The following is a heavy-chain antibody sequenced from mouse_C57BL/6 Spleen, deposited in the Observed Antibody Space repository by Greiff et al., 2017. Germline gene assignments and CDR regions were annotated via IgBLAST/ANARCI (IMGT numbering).Heavy chain of an antibody. D-gene: IGHD2-4*01. CDR1: GFNIKDDY. Sequence: EVQLVESGAELVRPGASVKLSCTASGFNIKDDYMHWVKQRPEQGLEWIGWIDPENGDTEYASKFQGKATITADTSSNTAYLQLSSLTSEDTAVYYCNYAGFAYWGQGTLVTVSA. V-gene: IGHV14-4*01. J-gene: IGHJ3*01. CDR3: NYAGFAY. CDR2: IDPENGDT.